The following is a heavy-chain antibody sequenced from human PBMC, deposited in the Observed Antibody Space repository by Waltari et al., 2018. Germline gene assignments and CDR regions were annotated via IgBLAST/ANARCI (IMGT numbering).Heavy chain of an antibody. CDR3: ARIGAHNWFDP. J-gene: IGHJ5*02. Sequence: QVQLVQSGAEVKKPGASVQVSCKASGYTFTGYYMHWVRQAPGQGLEWMGWINPNSGGTKYAQKFQGRVTMTGATSISTAYMELSRLRSDDTAVYYCARIGAHNWFDPWGQGTLVTVSS. CDR1: GYTFTGYY. V-gene: IGHV1-2*02. D-gene: IGHD3-16*01. CDR2: INPNSGGT.